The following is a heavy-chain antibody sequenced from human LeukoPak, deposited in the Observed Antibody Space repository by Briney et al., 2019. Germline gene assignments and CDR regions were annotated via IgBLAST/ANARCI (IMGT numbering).Heavy chain of an antibody. J-gene: IGHJ5*02. Sequence: PSQTLSLTCTVSGGSLSSGDYYWSWIRQPPGKGLEWIGYIYYSGSTYYNPSLKSRVTISVDTSKNQFSLKLSSVTAADTAVYYCARQEYSGYDSANWFDPWGQGTLVTVSS. CDR2: IYYSGST. CDR3: ARQEYSGYDSANWFDP. D-gene: IGHD5-12*01. V-gene: IGHV4-30-4*01. CDR1: GGSLSSGDYY.